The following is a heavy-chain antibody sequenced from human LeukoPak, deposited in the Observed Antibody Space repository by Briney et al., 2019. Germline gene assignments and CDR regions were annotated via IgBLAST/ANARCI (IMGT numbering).Heavy chain of an antibody. J-gene: IGHJ4*02. V-gene: IGHV3-21*01. CDR1: GFTFSTYS. D-gene: IGHD5-24*01. Sequence: GGSLRLSCAASGFTFSTYSMNWVRQAPGKGLECVSYISGSGSYIYYADSVKGRFTISRDNGKNSLYLQMNSLRAEDTAVYYCAMATDSYQFDYWGQGTLVTVSS. CDR3: AMATDSYQFDY. CDR2: ISGSGSYI.